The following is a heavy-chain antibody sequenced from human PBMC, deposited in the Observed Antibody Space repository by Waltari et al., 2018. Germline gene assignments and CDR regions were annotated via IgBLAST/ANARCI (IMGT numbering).Heavy chain of an antibody. CDR2: ISWDGGST. V-gene: IGHV3-43D*04. D-gene: IGHD6-13*01. CDR3: AKAYIGGSSRWYYFDY. J-gene: IGHJ4*02. Sequence: EVQLVESGGGLVQPGGSLRLSCAASGFTFDDYAMHWVRQAPGKGLEWVSLISWDGGSTYYADSVRGRFTISRDNSKNSLYLQMNSLRAEDTALYYCAKAYIGGSSRWYYFDYWGQGTLVTVSS. CDR1: GFTFDDYA.